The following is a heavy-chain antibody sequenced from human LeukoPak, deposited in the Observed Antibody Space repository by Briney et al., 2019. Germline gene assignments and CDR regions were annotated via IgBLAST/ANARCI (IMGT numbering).Heavy chain of an antibody. J-gene: IGHJ4*02. D-gene: IGHD3-16*01. V-gene: IGHV3-7*01. CDR3: ARVAYSYYFDY. CDR1: GFTFSSYC. CDR2: IKQDGSEK. Sequence: GGSLRLSCAASGFTFSSYCMSWVRQAPGKGLEWVANIKQDGSEKYYVDSVKGRFTISRDNAKKSLYLQMNSLRAEDTAVYYCARVAYSYYFDYWGQGTLVTVSS.